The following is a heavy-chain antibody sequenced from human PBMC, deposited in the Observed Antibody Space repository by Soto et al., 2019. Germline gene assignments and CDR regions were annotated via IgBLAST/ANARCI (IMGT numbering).Heavy chain of an antibody. CDR1: GISFSDFA. D-gene: IGHD3-3*01. V-gene: IGHV3-23*01. CDR2: ISNSGGST. Sequence: GGSLRLSCLASGISFSDFALSWVRQAPGKGLEWVSGISNSGGSTYYADSVKGRFTISRDNSKNMVSLQMSSLRAEDTAIYYCTKPAFWRDSDYWGQGTLVTVSS. J-gene: IGHJ4*02. CDR3: TKPAFWRDSDY.